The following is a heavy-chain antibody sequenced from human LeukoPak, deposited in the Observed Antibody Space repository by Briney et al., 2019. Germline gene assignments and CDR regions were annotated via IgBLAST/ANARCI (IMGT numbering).Heavy chain of an antibody. CDR1: GYTFTDYY. J-gene: IGHJ6*03. D-gene: IGHD3-3*01. Sequence: LAASVKVSCKASGYTFTDYYIHWVRQAPGQGLEWMGRINPHSGDTNYAQKFQGRVTMTRNTSISTAYMELSSLRSEDTAVYYCARVASELLEWYYYYYMDVWAKGPRSPSP. V-gene: IGHV1-2*06. CDR3: ARVASELLEWYYYYYMDV. CDR2: INPHSGDT.